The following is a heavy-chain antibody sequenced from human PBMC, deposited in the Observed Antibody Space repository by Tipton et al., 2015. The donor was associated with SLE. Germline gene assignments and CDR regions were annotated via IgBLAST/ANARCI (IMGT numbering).Heavy chain of an antibody. Sequence: LRLSCTLSGGPISSYYWIWIRQPPGKGLEWIGFCYTSWRTHYNPPLPRRVTISVDTAKNQFSLKRSSVTAADTAVYYCARAWGYSGSPDAFDIWGQATMVAVSS. CDR2: CYTSWRT. CDR3: ARAWGYSGSPDAFDI. D-gene: IGHD1-26*01. J-gene: IGHJ3*02. CDR1: GGPISSYY. V-gene: IGHV4-4*08.